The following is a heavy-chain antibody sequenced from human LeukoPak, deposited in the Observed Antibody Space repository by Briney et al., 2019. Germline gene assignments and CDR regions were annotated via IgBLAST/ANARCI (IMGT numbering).Heavy chain of an antibody. J-gene: IGHJ5*02. CDR2: IYTSGST. V-gene: IGHV4-4*07. D-gene: IGHD4-11*01. CDR1: GGSISSYY. Sequence: PSETLSLTCTVSGGSISSYYWSWIRQPPGKGLEWIGRIYTSGSTNYNPSLKSRVTISVDTSKNQFSLKLSSVTAADTAVYYCARDREGTVTTVEGNWFDPWGQGTLVTVSS. CDR3: ARDREGTVTTVEGNWFDP.